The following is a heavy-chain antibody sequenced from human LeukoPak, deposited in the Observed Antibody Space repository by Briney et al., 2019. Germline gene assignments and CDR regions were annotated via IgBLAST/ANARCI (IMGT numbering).Heavy chain of an antibody. CDR1: GGSFCGYY. V-gene: IGHV4-34*01. CDR2: INHSGST. CDR3: ARGALRYFDWLFSP. Sequence: SETLSLTCAVYGGSFCGYYWSWIRQPPWKGLEWVGEINHSGSTNYNPSLKSRVTISVDTSKNQFSLKLSSVTAADTAVYYCARGALRYFDWLFSPWGQGTLVTVSS. J-gene: IGHJ5*02. D-gene: IGHD3-9*01.